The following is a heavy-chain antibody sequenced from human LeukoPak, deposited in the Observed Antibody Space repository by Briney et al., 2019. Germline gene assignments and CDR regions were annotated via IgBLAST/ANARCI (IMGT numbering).Heavy chain of an antibody. CDR3: VKLSGNSFYSYLDV. CDR1: GFTFSTHS. D-gene: IGHD4-23*01. J-gene: IGHJ6*04. CDR2: ISGRSGTI. V-gene: IGHV3-48*04. Sequence: GGSLRPSCAASGFTFSTHSMSWVRQAPGKGLEWVSYISGRSGTIYHADSVKDRFTISRDNARNSLDLQMNSLRAEDTAVYYCVKLSGNSFYSYLDVWGKGTTVTVSS.